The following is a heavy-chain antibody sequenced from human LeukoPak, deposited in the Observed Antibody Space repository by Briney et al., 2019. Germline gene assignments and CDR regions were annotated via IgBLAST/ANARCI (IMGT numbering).Heavy chain of an antibody. Sequence: GGSLRLSCAASGFSFNSHWMSWARQAPGKGLEWVANIKQDGSEKYYVDSVKGRFTISRDNAKKSLYLQMNSLRAEDTAVYYCAPPPIAATGNWGQGTLVTVSS. D-gene: IGHD6-13*01. CDR1: GFSFNSHW. CDR3: APPPIAATGN. CDR2: IKQDGSEK. J-gene: IGHJ4*02. V-gene: IGHV3-7*01.